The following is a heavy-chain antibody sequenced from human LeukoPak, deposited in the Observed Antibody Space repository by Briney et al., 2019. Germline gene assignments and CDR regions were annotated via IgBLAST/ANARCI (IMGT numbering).Heavy chain of an antibody. CDR1: GFTFSSYS. J-gene: IGHJ5*02. V-gene: IGHV3-21*01. Sequence: GGSLRLSCAASGFTFSSYSMNWVRQAPGKGLEWVSSISSSSSYIYYADSVKGRFTISRDNATNSLYLQMNSLRAEDTAVYYCARDSGWGSSNWFDPWGQGTLVTVSS. CDR3: ARDSGWGSSNWFDP. D-gene: IGHD3-16*01. CDR2: ISSSSSYI.